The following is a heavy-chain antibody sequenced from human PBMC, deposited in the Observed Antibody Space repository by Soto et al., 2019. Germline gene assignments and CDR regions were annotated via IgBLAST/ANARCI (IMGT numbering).Heavy chain of an antibody. CDR2: IHNSGVT. Sequence: SETLSLTCAASGGSISSHDYYWSWIRQHPAKGLEWIGYIHNSGVTYYNPSLRSRDTMSVDTSKNQVSLKLTSVTAADTAVYYCARAAGPYYVILTGPYGVVYWGQRTLVSVSS. CDR1: GGSISSHDYY. V-gene: IGHV4-31*11. D-gene: IGHD3-9*01. CDR3: ARAAGPYYVILTGPYGVVY. J-gene: IGHJ4*02.